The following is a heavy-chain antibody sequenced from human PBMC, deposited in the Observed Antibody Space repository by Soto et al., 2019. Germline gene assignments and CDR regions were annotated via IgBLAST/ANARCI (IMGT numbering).Heavy chain of an antibody. V-gene: IGHV4-59*08. Sequence: SETLSLTCTVSGGSISSYYLSWIRQPPGKGLEWIGYIYYSGSTNYNPSLKSRVTISVDTSKNQFSLKLSSVTAADTAVYYCARHRYGDYDRWFDYWGQGTLVTVSS. CDR2: IYYSGST. CDR1: GGSISSYY. D-gene: IGHD4-17*01. J-gene: IGHJ4*02. CDR3: ARHRYGDYDRWFDY.